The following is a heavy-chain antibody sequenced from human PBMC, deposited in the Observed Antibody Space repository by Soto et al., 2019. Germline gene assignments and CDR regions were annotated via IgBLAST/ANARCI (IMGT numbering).Heavy chain of an antibody. V-gene: IGHV1-69*13. CDR2: IIPIFGTA. D-gene: IGHD3-3*02. Sequence: SVKVSCKASGYTFSSYYMNWVRQAPGQGLEWMGGIIPIFGTADYAQKFQGRDTITADESTTTAYLELRSLRSEDTAVYYCARDKDRPQLGGNYYYIMDVWGQGTTVTVSS. J-gene: IGHJ6*02. CDR1: GYTFSSYY. CDR3: ARDKDRPQLGGNYYYIMDV.